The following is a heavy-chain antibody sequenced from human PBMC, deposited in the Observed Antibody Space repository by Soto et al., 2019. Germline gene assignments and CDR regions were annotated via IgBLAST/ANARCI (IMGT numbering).Heavy chain of an antibody. CDR3: ASHLGLSSGWFPWWFDP. J-gene: IGHJ5*02. D-gene: IGHD6-19*01. CDR2: IYYSGST. V-gene: IGHV4-39*01. Sequence: QLQLQESGPGLVKPSETLSLTCTVSGGSISSSSYYWGWIRQPPGKGLEWIGSIYYSGSTYYNPSLKSRVTISVDTSKNQFSLKLSSVTAADTAVYYCASHLGLSSGWFPWWFDPWGQGTLVTVSS. CDR1: GGSISSSSYY.